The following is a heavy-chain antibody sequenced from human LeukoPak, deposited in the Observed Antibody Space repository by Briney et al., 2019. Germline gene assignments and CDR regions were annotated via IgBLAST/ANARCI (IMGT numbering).Heavy chain of an antibody. CDR2: INPSGGST. D-gene: IGHD3-22*01. CDR1: GYTFTSYY. V-gene: IGHV1-46*01. J-gene: IGHJ3*02. Sequence: ASVKVSCKASGYTFTSYYMHWVRQAPGQGLEWMGIINPSGGSTSYAQKFQGRVTMTRDMSTSTDYMELSSLRSEDTAVYYCARARNYYDSSDYYYEGDAFDIWGQGTMVTVSS. CDR3: ARARNYYDSSDYYYEGDAFDI.